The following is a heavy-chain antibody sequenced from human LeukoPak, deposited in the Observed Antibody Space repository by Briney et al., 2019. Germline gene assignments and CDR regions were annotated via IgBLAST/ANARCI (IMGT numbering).Heavy chain of an antibody. D-gene: IGHD1-26*01. Sequence: SETLSLTCTVSGGSISSYYWSWIRQPPGKGLEWIGYIYYSGSTNYNPSLKSRVTISVDTSKNQFSLKLSSVTAADTAVYYCARGSGSYYVGGRFQHWGQGTLVTVSS. CDR2: IYYSGST. CDR3: ARGSGSYYVGGRFQH. J-gene: IGHJ1*01. CDR1: GGSISSYY. V-gene: IGHV4-59*01.